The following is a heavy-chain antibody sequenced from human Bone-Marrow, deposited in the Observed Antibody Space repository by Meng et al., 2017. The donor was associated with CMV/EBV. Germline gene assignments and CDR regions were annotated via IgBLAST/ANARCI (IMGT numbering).Heavy chain of an antibody. CDR1: GFTFSSYA. Sequence: GESLKISCAASGFTFSSYAMHWVRQAPGKGLEWVAVISYDGSNKYYADSVKGRFTISRDNSKNTLYLQMNSLRAEDTAVYYCARSYGRFLEWLLAYIFDYWGQGPRVTVYS. J-gene: IGHJ4*02. CDR2: ISYDGSNK. CDR3: ARSYGRFLEWLLAYIFDY. V-gene: IGHV3-30*04. D-gene: IGHD3-3*01.